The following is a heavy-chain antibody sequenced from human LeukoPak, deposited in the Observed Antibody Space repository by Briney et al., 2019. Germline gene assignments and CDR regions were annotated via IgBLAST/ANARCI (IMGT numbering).Heavy chain of an antibody. J-gene: IGHJ4*02. V-gene: IGHV1-46*01. CDR2: INPTGGST. Sequence: ASVKVSCKASGYTFTSYDMHWVRQAPGQGLEWMGLINPTGGSTGYAQKFQGRVTMTRDMSTSTDYMELSSLRSDDTAVYYCARTYCAEDCSIRYFDYWGQGTLVTVSS. CDR1: GYTFTSYD. CDR3: ARTYCAEDCSIRYFDY. D-gene: IGHD2-21*02.